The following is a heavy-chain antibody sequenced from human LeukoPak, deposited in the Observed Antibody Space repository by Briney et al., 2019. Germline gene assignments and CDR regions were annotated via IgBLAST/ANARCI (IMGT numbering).Heavy chain of an antibody. D-gene: IGHD3-10*01. V-gene: IGHV3-23*01. J-gene: IGHJ4*02. CDR1: GFTFSNYI. CDR2: ISISGGST. CDR3: ARHYFGSGSYDY. Sequence: PGGSLRLSCAASGFTFSNYIMNWVRQAPGKGLEWVSSISISGGSTYYADSVKGRFTISRDNSRNTLYLQINSLRAEDTAVYYCARHYFGSGSYDYWGQGTLVTVSS.